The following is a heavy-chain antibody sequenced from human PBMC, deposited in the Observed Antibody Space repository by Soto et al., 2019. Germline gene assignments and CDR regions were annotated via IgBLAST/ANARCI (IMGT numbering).Heavy chain of an antibody. CDR2: IKSKTDGGTT. CDR1: GFTFSNAW. Sequence: EVQLVESGGGLVKPGGSLRLSCAASGFTFSNAWMSWVRQAPGKGLEWVGRIKSKTDGGTTDYAAPVKCRFTISSDDSKDTLYLHMNSLKTDDTTVYYCTTDGVYYYGRAVWVQGTTVTFSS. J-gene: IGHJ6*02. CDR3: TTDGVYYYGRAV. D-gene: IGHD3-16*01. V-gene: IGHV3-15*01.